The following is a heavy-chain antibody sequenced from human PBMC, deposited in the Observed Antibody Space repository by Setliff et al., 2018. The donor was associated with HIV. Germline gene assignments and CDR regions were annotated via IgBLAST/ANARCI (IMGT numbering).Heavy chain of an antibody. CDR2: ISAYNGDI. V-gene: IGHV1-18*01. J-gene: IGHJ3*02. Sequence: ASVKVSCKASGYTFTSYGISWVRQAPGQGLEWMGWISAYNGDIKYAQKVQGRVTMTRDTSISTAYMELSRLRSDDTAVYYCARGTRVGANDAFDIWGQGTMVTVSS. CDR3: ARGTRVGANDAFDI. CDR1: GYTFTSYG. D-gene: IGHD1-26*01.